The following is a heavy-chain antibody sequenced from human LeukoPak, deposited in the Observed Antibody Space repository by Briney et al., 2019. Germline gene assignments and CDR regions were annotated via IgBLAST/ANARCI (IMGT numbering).Heavy chain of an antibody. D-gene: IGHD4-17*01. J-gene: IGHJ3*02. CDR2: IRSKANSYAT. V-gene: IGHV3-73*01. Sequence: PGGSLRLSCAASGFTFSGSAMHWVRQASGKGLEWVGRIRSKANSYATAYAASVKGRFTISRDDSKNTAYLQMNSLKTEDTAVYYCATTPNDYGDYAGESDAFDIWGQGTMVTVSS. CDR1: GFTFSGSA. CDR3: ATTPNDYGDYAGESDAFDI.